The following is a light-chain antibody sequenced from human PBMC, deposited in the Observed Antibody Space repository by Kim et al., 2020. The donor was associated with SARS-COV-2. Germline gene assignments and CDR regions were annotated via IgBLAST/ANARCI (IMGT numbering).Light chain of an antibody. Sequence: SPGETATLSCRASQSVSKYLAWYQQKPGQAPRLLIYGASGRAIGIPDRFSGSGSGTDFTLTISRLEPEDFAVYYCHQYADALITFGGGTKVDIK. V-gene: IGKV3-20*01. J-gene: IGKJ4*01. CDR1: QSVSKY. CDR2: GAS. CDR3: HQYADALIT.